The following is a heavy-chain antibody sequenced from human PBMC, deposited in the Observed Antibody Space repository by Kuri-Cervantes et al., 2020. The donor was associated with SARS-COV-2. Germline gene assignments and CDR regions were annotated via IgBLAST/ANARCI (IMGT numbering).Heavy chain of an antibody. J-gene: IGHJ4*02. D-gene: IGHD3-16*01. V-gene: IGHV3-23*03. Sequence: GESLKISCAASGFTFSSYAMSWVRQAPGKGLEWVSVIYSGGSSTYYADSVKGRFTISRDNSKNTLYLQMNSLRAEDTAVYYCASVGGVTPDYWGQGTLVTVSS. CDR3: ASVGGVTPDY. CDR2: IYSGGSST. CDR1: GFTFSSYA.